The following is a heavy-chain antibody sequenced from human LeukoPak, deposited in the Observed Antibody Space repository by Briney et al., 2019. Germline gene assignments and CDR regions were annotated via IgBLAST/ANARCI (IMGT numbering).Heavy chain of an antibody. CDR1: RFTFSSYG. J-gene: IGHJ6*03. D-gene: IGHD3-10*02. V-gene: IGHV3-48*03. CDR3: AELGITMIGGV. CDR2: ISSSGSTI. Sequence: GGSLRLSCAASRFTFSSYGMNWVRQAPGKGLEWVSYISSSGSTIYYADSVKGRFTISRDNAKNSLYLQMNSLRAEDTAVYYCAELGITMIGGVWGKGTTVTISS.